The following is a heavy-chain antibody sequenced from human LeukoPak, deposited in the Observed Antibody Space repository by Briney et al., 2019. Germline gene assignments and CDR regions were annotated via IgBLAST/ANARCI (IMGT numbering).Heavy chain of an antibody. CDR2: INPNSGGT. J-gene: IGHJ3*02. V-gene: IGHV1-2*02. Sequence: ASVKVSCKASGHTFTGDYMHWVRRAPGQGLEWMGWINPNSGGTNYAQKFQGRVAMTRDTSISTAYMELSRLRSDDTAVYYCARSHSSGYIDVFDIWGQGTMVTVSS. D-gene: IGHD3-22*01. CDR1: GHTFTGDY. CDR3: ARSHSSGYIDVFDI.